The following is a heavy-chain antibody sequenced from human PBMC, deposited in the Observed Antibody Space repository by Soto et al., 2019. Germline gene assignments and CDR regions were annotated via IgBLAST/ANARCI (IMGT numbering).Heavy chain of an antibody. J-gene: IGHJ5*02. CDR2: ISAYNGNT. Sequence: GASVKVSCKASGYTFTSYGISWVRQAPGQGLEWMGWISAYNGNTNYAQKLQGRVTMTTDTSTSTAYMELRSLRSDDTAVYYCARDGLYYDNLTRHPNWFDTWGEGTLVT. CDR1: GYTFTSYG. D-gene: IGHD3-9*01. V-gene: IGHV1-18*04. CDR3: ARDGLYYDNLTRHPNWFDT.